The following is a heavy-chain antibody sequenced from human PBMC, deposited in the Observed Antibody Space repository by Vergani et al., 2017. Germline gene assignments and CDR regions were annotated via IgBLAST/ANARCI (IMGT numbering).Heavy chain of an antibody. D-gene: IGHD1-26*01. V-gene: IGHV4-59*01. CDR2: IYYSGST. J-gene: IGHJ4*02. CDR1: GGSISSYY. CDR3: ARDSSSGSYGVRY. Sequence: QVQLQESGPGLVKPSETLSLTCTVSGGSISSYYWSWIRQPPGKGLEWIGYIYYSGSTNYNPSLKSRVTISVDTSKNQFSLKLSSVTAADTAVYYCARDSSSGSYGVRYWGQGTLVTVSS.